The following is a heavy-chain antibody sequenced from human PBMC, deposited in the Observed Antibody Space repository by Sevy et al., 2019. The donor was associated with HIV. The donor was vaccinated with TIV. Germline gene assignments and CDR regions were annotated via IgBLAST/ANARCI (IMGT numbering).Heavy chain of an antibody. D-gene: IGHD3-22*01. Sequence: ASVKVSCKVSGYTLTKLSMHWVRQAPGKGLEWMGRFDPEDGETIYAQKFQGRVTMTEDTSTDAAYMELSSLSYEDTAVYYCASAREYYEDSSGYLDYWGQGTLVTVSS. V-gene: IGHV1-24*01. J-gene: IGHJ4*02. CDR1: GYTLTKLS. CDR3: ASAREYYEDSSGYLDY. CDR2: FDPEDGET.